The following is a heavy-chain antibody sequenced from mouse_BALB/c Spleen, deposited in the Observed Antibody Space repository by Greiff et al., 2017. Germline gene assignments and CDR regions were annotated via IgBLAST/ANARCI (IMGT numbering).Heavy chain of an antibody. CDR3: ARFYRYDVPFAY. CDR1: GYTFTSYW. V-gene: IGHV1-7*01. D-gene: IGHD2-14*01. Sequence: VKLMESGADLAKPGASVKMSCTASGYTFTSYWMHWVQQRPGQGLEWIGYINPSTGYTEYNQKFKDKATLTADKSSSTAYMQLSSLTSEDSAVYDSARFYRYDVPFAYWGQGTLVTVSA. CDR2: INPSTGYT. J-gene: IGHJ3*01.